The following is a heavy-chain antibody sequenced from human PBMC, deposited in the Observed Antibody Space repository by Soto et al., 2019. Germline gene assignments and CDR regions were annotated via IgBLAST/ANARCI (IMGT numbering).Heavy chain of an antibody. CDR2: IIPIFGTA. CDR1: GGTFSSYA. CDR3: ARDGIAAAGMFYYYYGMDV. J-gene: IGHJ6*02. Sequence: QVQLVQSGAEVKKPGSSVKVSCKASGGTFSSYAISWVRQAPGQGLEWMGGIIPIFGTANYAQKFQGRVTSTADESPSTAYMELSSLRSEDTAVYYYARDGIAAAGMFYYYYGMDVWGQGTTVTVSS. D-gene: IGHD6-13*01. V-gene: IGHV1-69*01.